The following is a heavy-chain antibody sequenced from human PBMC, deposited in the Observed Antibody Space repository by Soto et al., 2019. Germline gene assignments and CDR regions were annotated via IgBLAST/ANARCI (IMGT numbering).Heavy chain of an antibody. D-gene: IGHD3-16*01. CDR2: ISAFNGQT. CDR3: ARGGDYYYGLDV. V-gene: IGHV1-18*01. Sequence: ASVKVSCKASGYTVTSYGVSWVRQAPGQGLEWMGWISAFNGQTNYIQKVQGRVTLTTEASTSTAYMELRSLRSYDTAVYYCARGGDYYYGLDVWGQGTTVTV. J-gene: IGHJ6*02. CDR1: GYTVTSYG.